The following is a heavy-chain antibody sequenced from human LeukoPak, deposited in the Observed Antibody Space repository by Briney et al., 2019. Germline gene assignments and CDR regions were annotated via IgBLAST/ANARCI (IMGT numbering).Heavy chain of an antibody. CDR2: IWYDGSNK. CDR1: GFTFSSYG. CDR3: ARAVVWYYFDY. J-gene: IGHJ4*02. V-gene: IGHV3-33*01. D-gene: IGHD2-15*01. Sequence: GGSLRLSCAASGFTFSSYGMHWVRQAPGKGLEWVAVIWYDGSNKYYADSVKGRFTISRDNSKNTLYLQMNSLRAEDTAVYCCARAVVWYYFDYWGQGTLVTVSS.